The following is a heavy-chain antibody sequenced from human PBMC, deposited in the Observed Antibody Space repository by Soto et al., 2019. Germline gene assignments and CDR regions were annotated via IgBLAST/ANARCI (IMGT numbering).Heavy chain of an antibody. CDR2: LNPNGGST. CDR3: ARNLADGDY. J-gene: IGHJ4*02. D-gene: IGHD6-13*01. Sequence: QVQLVQSGAEVKKPGASVKVSCKASGYTFTNSYIHWVRQAPGQGLEWMALLNPNGGSTNYAQNFQGRVIVTREMSTSTVYMELTSMTSEDTDVYYWARNLADGDYWGEGNMVTVSS. V-gene: IGHV1-46*01. CDR1: GYTFTNSY.